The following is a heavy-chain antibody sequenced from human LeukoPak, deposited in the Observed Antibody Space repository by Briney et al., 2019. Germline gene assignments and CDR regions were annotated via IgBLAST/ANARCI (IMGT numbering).Heavy chain of an antibody. D-gene: IGHD1-14*01. CDR3: ARGSNGGNRGYFDY. V-gene: IGHV1-18*01. CDR1: GYTFSSYG. CDR2: ISAYNGNT. Sequence: ASVKVSCKASGYTFSSYGISWVRQAPGQGLEWMGRISAYNGNTNYAQKLQGRVTVTTDTSTSTAYMELRSLRSDDTAVYYCARGSNGGNRGYFDYWGQGTLVTVSS. J-gene: IGHJ4*02.